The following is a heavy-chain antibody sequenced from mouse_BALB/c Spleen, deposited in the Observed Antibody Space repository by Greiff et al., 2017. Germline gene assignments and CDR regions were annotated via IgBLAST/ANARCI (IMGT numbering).Heavy chain of an antibody. CDR3: ARGLLRKNWYFDV. D-gene: IGHD1-1*01. V-gene: IGHV1S34*01. Sequence: LVKTGASVKISCKASGYSFTGYYMHWVKQSHGKSLEWIGYISCYNGATSYNQKFKGKATFTVDTSSSTAYMQFNSLTSEDSAVYYCARGLLRKNWYFDVWGAGTTVTVSS. J-gene: IGHJ1*01. CDR2: ISCYNGAT. CDR1: GYSFTGYY.